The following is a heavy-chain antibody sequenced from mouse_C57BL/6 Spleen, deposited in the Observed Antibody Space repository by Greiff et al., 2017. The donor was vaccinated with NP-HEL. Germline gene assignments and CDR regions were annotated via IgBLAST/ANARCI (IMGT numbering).Heavy chain of an antibody. CDR3: ARRAVVGPHWYFDV. V-gene: IGHV1-64*01. D-gene: IGHD1-1*01. Sequence: QVQLQQPGAELVKPGASVKLSCKASGYTFTSYWMHWVKQRPGQGLEWIGMIHPNSGSTNYNEKFKSKATLTVDKSSSTAYMQLSSLTSEDSAVYYCARRAVVGPHWYFDVWGTGTTVTVSS. CDR1: GYTFTSYW. J-gene: IGHJ1*03. CDR2: IHPNSGST.